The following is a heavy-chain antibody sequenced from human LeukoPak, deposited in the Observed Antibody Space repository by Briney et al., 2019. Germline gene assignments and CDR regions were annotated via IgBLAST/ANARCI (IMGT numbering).Heavy chain of an antibody. Sequence: ASVKVSCKASGYTFTGYYMHWVRQAPGQGLEWMGWINPNSGGTNYAQKFQGRVTMTRDTSISTAYMELSRLRSDDTAVYYWARDLSTYYYGSGSDSLYYFDYWGQGALVTVSS. CDR2: INPNSGGT. CDR1: GYTFTGYY. J-gene: IGHJ4*02. D-gene: IGHD3-10*01. V-gene: IGHV1-2*02. CDR3: ARDLSTYYYGSGSDSLYYFDY.